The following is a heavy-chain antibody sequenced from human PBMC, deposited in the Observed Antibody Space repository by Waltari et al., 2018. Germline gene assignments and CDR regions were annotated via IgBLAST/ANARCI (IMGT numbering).Heavy chain of an antibody. CDR2: INHSGST. V-gene: IGHV4-34*01. D-gene: IGHD3-9*01. J-gene: IGHJ6*02. CDR3: ARGVVLRYFDWSAYYYYGMDV. Sequence: QVQLQQWGAGLLKPSETLSLTCAVYGGSFSGYYWSWLRQPPGKGPGGIGEINHSGSTNYNPSLKSRVTISVDTSKNQFSLKLSSVTAADTAVYYCARGVVLRYFDWSAYYYYGMDVWGQGTTVTVSS. CDR1: GGSFSGYY.